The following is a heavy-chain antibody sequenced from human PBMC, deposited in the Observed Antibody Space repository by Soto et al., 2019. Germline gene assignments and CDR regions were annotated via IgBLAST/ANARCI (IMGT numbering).Heavy chain of an antibody. CDR1: GFTFSSYG. J-gene: IGHJ3*02. CDR2: IWYDGSNK. Sequence: GGSLRLSCAASGFTFSSYGMHWVRQAPGKGLEWVAVIWYDGSNKYYADSVKGRFTISRDNSKNTLYLQMNSLRAEDTAVYYCARDFLPYYGDYGYDAFDIWGQGTMVTVSS. CDR3: ARDFLPYYGDYGYDAFDI. V-gene: IGHV3-33*01. D-gene: IGHD4-17*01.